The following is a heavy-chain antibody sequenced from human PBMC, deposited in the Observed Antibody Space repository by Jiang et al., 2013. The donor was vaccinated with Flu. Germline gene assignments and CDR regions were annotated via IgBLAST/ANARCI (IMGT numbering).Heavy chain of an antibody. CDR1: GFTFSSYA. CDR2: ISYDGSNK. Sequence: VQLVESGGGVVQPGRSLRLSCAASGFTFSSYAMHWVRQAPGKGLEWVAVISYDGSNKYYADSVKGRFTISRDNSKNTLYLQMNSLRAEDTAVYYCARQDRRDLAAAGTGAFDIWAKGQWSPSLQ. J-gene: IGHJ3*02. V-gene: IGHV3-30-3*01. CDR3: ARQDRRDLAAAGTGAFDI. D-gene: IGHD6-13*01.